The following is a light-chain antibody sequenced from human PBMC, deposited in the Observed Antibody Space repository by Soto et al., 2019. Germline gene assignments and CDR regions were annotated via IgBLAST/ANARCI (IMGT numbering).Light chain of an antibody. CDR3: AAWDDSLLAV. CDR2: LND. Sequence: QSVLTQPPSASATPGQRVTISCSGSGSNIGSNAVHWYQQLPGTAPKLLIYLNDQRPSGVPDRFSGSKSGTSAPLAISGLQSEDEGDYYCAAWDDSLLAVFGTGTKVTVL. V-gene: IGLV1-44*01. CDR1: GSNIGSNA. J-gene: IGLJ1*01.